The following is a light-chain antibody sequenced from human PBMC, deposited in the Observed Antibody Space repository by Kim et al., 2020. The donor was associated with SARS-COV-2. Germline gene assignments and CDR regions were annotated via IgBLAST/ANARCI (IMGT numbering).Light chain of an antibody. J-gene: IGLJ2*01. CDR1: CGSIDDNY. CDR3: QSYNRDNVL. V-gene: IGLV6-57*03. Sequence: GKTVTIACSRSCGSIDDNYVQCYQLRPGGVPTAVIYEDDQRPSGVSDRFSGSIDNSSNSASLTISGLRTEDEADYYCQSYNRDNVLFGGGTQLTVL. CDR2: EDD.